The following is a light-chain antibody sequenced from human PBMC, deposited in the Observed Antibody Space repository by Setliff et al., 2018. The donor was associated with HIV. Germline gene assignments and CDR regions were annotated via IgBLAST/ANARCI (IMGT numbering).Light chain of an antibody. CDR3: QSYESTHVV. CDR1: SSNIGAGYA. CDR2: RFT. Sequence: QSALAQPPSVSGAPGQRVSISCTGTSSNIGAGYAVHWYQQLPGTPPKLLIFRFTNRPSGVPDRFSGSRSDTSASLAITGLQVEDEADYYCQSYESTHVVFGGGTKVTVL. J-gene: IGLJ2*01. V-gene: IGLV1-40*01.